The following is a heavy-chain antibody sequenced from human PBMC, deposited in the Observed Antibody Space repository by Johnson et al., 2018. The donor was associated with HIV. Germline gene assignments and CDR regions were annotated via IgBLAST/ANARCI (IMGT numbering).Heavy chain of an antibody. Sequence: VQLVESGGGLIQPGGSLRLSCAASGFSFSNAWINWVRQAPGRGLEWIGRIKSNSDGGTTDFAAPVKGRFNISRDDSTNMLYLQMKSLKSEDTAVYYCTVSFSIIIMFTRRDQDIWGQGTMVTVSS. V-gene: IGHV3-15*01. J-gene: IGHJ3*02. CDR2: IKSNSDGGTT. CDR1: GFSFSNAW. D-gene: IGHD2/OR15-2a*01. CDR3: TVSFSIIIMFTRRDQDI.